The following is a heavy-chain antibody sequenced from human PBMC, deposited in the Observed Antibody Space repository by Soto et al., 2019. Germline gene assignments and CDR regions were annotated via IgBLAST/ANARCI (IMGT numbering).Heavy chain of an antibody. D-gene: IGHD4-17*01. CDR2: IWYDGSNK. CDR1: GFTFSSYG. CDR3: ASSTLDYGDYDFDY. V-gene: IGHV3-33*01. Sequence: GGSLRLSCAASGFTFSSYGMHWVRQAPGKGLEWVAVIWYDGSNKYYADSVKGRFTISRDNSKNTLYLQMNSLRAEDTAVYYCASSTLDYGDYDFDYWGQGTLVTVSS. J-gene: IGHJ4*02.